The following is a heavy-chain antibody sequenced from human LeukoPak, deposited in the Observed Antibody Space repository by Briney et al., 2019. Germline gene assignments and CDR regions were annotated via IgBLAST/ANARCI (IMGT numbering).Heavy chain of an antibody. CDR1: GGTFSSYA. D-gene: IGHD2-2*01. CDR3: ASRYCSSTSCYDYYYGMDV. CDR2: IIPIFATA. J-gene: IGHJ6*04. V-gene: IGHV1-69*06. Sequence: SLKVSCKASGGTFSSYAISWVRQAPGQGLKWMGGIIPIFATANYAQKFQGRVTITADKSTSTAYMELSSLRSEDTAVYYCASRYCSSTSCYDYYYGMDVWGKGTTVTVSS.